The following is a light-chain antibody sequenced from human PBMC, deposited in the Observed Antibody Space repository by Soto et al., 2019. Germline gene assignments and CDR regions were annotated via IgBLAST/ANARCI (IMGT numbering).Light chain of an antibody. Sequence: EIVLTQSPGTLSLSPGERATLSCSASQSVSSSYLAWYQQKPGQAPRLLIYGASSRATGVPDRFSGSGSGTDFTLTIRRLEPEDFAVYYCQQYVSTPLTFGGGTKVDIK. J-gene: IGKJ4*01. V-gene: IGKV3-20*01. CDR2: GAS. CDR1: QSVSSSY. CDR3: QQYVSTPLT.